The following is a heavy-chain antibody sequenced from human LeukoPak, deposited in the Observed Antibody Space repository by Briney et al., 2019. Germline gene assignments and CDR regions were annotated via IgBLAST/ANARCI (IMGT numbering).Heavy chain of an antibody. Sequence: SVKVSCKASGGTFSSYAISWVRQAPGQGLEWMGGIIPIFGTAKYAQKFQGRVTITADESTSTAYMELSSLRSEDTAVYYCARDRGHIVVVPAATYYYYGMDVWGQGTTVTVSS. D-gene: IGHD2-2*01. J-gene: IGHJ6*02. V-gene: IGHV1-69*13. CDR2: IIPIFGTA. CDR1: GGTFSSYA. CDR3: ARDRGHIVVVPAATYYYYGMDV.